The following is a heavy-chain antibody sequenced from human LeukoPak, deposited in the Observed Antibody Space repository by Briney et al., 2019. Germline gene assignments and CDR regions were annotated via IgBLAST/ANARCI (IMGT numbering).Heavy chain of an antibody. Sequence: GASVKVSCKASGYTFTNYAMHWVRQAPGQRLEWMGWINAGNGNTKYSQKFQGRVTITRDTSASTAYMELSSLRSEDTAVYYCARMGGYSYGPRVEYFQHWGQGTLVTVSS. V-gene: IGHV1-3*01. CDR1: GYTFTNYA. D-gene: IGHD5-18*01. CDR2: INAGNGNT. CDR3: ARMGGYSYGPRVEYFQH. J-gene: IGHJ1*01.